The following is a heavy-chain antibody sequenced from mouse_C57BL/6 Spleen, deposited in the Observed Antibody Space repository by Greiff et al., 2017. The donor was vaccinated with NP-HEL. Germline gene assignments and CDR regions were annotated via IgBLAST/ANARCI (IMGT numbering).Heavy chain of an antibody. CDR2: INYDGSST. CDR1: GFTFSDYY. J-gene: IGHJ1*03. V-gene: IGHV5-16*01. Sequence: EVKLMESEGGLVQPGSSMKLSCTASGFTFSDYYMAWVRQVPEKGLEWVANINYDGSSTYYLDSLKSRFIISRDNAKNILYLQMSSLKSEDTATYYCARGGYYGSSYWYFDVWGTGTTVTVSS. CDR3: ARGGYYGSSYWYFDV. D-gene: IGHD1-1*01.